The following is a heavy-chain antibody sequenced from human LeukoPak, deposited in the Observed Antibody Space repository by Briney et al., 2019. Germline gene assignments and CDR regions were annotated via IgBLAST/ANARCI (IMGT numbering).Heavy chain of an antibody. D-gene: IGHD3-3*01. CDR1: GFTLSSNE. V-gene: IGHV3-48*03. J-gene: IGHJ3*02. CDR2: ISSSGSTI. Sequence: PGGSLRLSCAASGFTLSSNEMNWVRQAPGKGLEWVSYISSSGSTIYYADSVKGRFTISRDNAKNSLYLQMNSLRAEDTAVYYCARGGRDFWSGYTAFDIWGQGTMVTVSS. CDR3: ARGGRDFWSGYTAFDI.